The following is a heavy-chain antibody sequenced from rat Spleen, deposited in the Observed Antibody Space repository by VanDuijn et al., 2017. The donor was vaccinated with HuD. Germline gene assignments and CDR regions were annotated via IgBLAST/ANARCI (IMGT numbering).Heavy chain of an antibody. D-gene: IGHD5-1*01. Sequence: QVQLKESGPGLVQPSQTLSLTCTVSGFSLTTNSVHWVRQPPGKGLERMGRIQSGGNTDYSSALKSRLSISRDTSKSQVFLKMNSLQTEDTAMYFCARSPQLGAWYFDFWGPGTMVTVSS. CDR1: GFSLTTNS. V-gene: IGHV2-1*01. CDR2: IQSGGNT. CDR3: ARSPQLGAWYFDF. J-gene: IGHJ1*01.